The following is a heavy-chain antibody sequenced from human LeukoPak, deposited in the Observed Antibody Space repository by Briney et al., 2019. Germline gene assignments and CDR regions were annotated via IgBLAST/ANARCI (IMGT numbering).Heavy chain of an antibody. J-gene: IGHJ4*02. CDR1: GYSISSGYY. D-gene: IGHD3-16*02. CDR2: VSHSGSP. Sequence: SETLSLTCTVSGYSISSGYYWGWFRQPPGRGQEWIASVSHSGSPYYNPSLKSRVTISEDLSKNLFSLTLRSVTAADAAVYYCAREGRENIAIGVDWGQGALVTVSS. V-gene: IGHV4-38-2*02. CDR3: AREGRENIAIGVD.